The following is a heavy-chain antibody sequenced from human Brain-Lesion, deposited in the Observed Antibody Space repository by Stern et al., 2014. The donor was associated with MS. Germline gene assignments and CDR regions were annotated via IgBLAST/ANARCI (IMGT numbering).Heavy chain of an antibody. J-gene: IGHJ5*02. D-gene: IGHD2-15*01. CDR2: IYYSGNT. Sequence: QLQLQESGPGLVKPSETLSLTCTVAGGSVSSTSYAWAWIRQPPGKGLEWIGTIYYSGNTYYSPSLTSRLTISLDTSQNPSSLQLRSVTAADTAVYYCAGEEDIRYCSGGSCTGNWFDPWGQGTLVTVSS. CDR1: GGSVSSTSYA. V-gene: IGHV4-39*01. CDR3: AGEEDIRYCSGGSCTGNWFDP.